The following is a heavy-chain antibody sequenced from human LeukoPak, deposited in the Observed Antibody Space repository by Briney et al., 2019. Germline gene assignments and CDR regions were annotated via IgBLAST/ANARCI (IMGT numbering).Heavy chain of an antibody. V-gene: IGHV3-11*06. Sequence: PGGSLRLSCAASGSIFSDYYMNWIRQAPGKGLEWVSYISTSSTYTKYADSVKGRFTISRDNAKNSLFLEMDFLRAEDTAVYYCARVAVAGFGSGYWGQGTLVTVSS. J-gene: IGHJ4*02. CDR3: ARVAVAGFGSGY. D-gene: IGHD6-19*01. CDR2: ISTSSTYT. CDR1: GSIFSDYY.